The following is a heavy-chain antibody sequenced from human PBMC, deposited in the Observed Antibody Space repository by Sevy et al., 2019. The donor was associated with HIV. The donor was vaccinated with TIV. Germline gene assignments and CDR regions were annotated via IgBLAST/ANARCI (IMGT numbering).Heavy chain of an antibody. Sequence: GGSLRLSCAASGFTFRDHYMTWFRQAPGKGPEWISYISDSGNIIYYADSVKGRFTISRDNAKTSLYLQMDSLRAEDTAVYYCARVVGGQWLVRDYFDYWGQGTLVTVSS. J-gene: IGHJ4*02. D-gene: IGHD6-19*01. CDR2: ISDSGNII. CDR1: GFTFRDHY. V-gene: IGHV3-11*01. CDR3: ARVVGGQWLVRDYFDY.